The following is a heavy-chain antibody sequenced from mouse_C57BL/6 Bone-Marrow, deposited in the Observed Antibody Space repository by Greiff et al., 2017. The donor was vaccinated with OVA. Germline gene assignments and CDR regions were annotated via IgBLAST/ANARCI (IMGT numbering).Heavy chain of an antibody. CDR1: GYTFTDYE. J-gene: IGHJ4*01. CDR3: TRSGITTVVAGAMDY. V-gene: IGHV1-15*01. D-gene: IGHD1-1*01. CDR2: IDPETGGT. Sequence: VHLVESGAELVRPGASVTLSCKASGYTFTDYEMHWVKQTPVHGLEWIGAIDPETGGTAYNQKFKGKAILTADKSSSTAYMELRSLTSEDSAVYYCTRSGITTVVAGAMDYWGQGTSVTVSS.